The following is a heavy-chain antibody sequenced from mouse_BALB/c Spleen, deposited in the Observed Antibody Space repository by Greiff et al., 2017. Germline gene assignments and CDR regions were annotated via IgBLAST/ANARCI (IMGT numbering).Heavy chain of an antibody. CDR3: ARKGDYPYAMDY. Sequence: VQLQQSGGGLVQPGGSRKLSCAASGFTFSSFGMHWVRQAPEKGLEWVAYISSGSSTIYYADTVKGRFTISRDNPKNTLFLQMTSLRSEDTAMYYCARKGDYPYAMDYWGQGTSVTVSS. J-gene: IGHJ4*01. D-gene: IGHD2-4*01. CDR1: GFTFSSFG. CDR2: ISSGSSTI. V-gene: IGHV5-17*02.